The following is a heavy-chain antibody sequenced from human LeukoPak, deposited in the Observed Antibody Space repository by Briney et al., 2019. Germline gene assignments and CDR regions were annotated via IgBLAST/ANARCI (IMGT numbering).Heavy chain of an antibody. V-gene: IGHV4-59*01. CDR1: GGSISSYY. D-gene: IGHD2-15*01. CDR2: IYYSGST. Sequence: SETLSLTCTVSGGSISSYYWSWIRQPPGKGLEWIGYIYYSGSTNYNPSLKSRVTISVDTSKNQFSLKLSSVTAADTAVYYCASSSGGSCCLFDYWGQGTLVTVSS. J-gene: IGHJ4*02. CDR3: ASSSGGSCCLFDY.